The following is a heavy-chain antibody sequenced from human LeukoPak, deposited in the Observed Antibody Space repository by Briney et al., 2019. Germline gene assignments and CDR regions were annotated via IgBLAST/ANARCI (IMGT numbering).Heavy chain of an antibody. D-gene: IGHD3-22*01. J-gene: IGHJ4*02. CDR3: STRAFSDTSPVA. V-gene: IGHV5-51*01. Sequence: GESLKISCKHSGYNFASQWIGWVRQMPGKGLEWMGIINPGNSDIVYTPSFQGQVSFSADKSTSTVFLQWGSLKASDSAMYYCSTRAFSDTSPVARGQGTLVTVSS. CDR1: GYNFASQW. CDR2: INPGNSDI.